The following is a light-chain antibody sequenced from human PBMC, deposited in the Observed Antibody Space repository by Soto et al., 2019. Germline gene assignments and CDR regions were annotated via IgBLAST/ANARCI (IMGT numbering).Light chain of an antibody. CDR2: EVS. J-gene: IGLJ2*01. V-gene: IGLV2-14*01. CDR3: SSYASSGAMI. CDR1: SSDVGGYNY. Sequence: QSALTQPASVSGSPGQSITISCTGTSSDVGGYNYVSWYQQHPGKAPKLMIYEVSHRPSGVSNRFSGSKSGNTASLTISGLQAEDEADYYCSSYASSGAMIFGGGTKLTVL.